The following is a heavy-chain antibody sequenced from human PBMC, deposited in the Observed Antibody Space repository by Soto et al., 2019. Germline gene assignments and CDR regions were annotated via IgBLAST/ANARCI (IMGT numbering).Heavy chain of an antibody. V-gene: IGHV3-33*01. D-gene: IGHD6-19*01. CDR1: GFTFSSYG. CDR2: IWYDGSNK. CDR3: ARDMYSSGWFTHYYYYYGMDV. Sequence: QVQLVESGGGVVQPGRSLRLSCAASGFTFSSYGMHWVRQAPGKGLEWVAVIWYDGSNKYYADSVKGRFTISRDNSKNTLNLTMNSLRAEDTAGYYCARDMYSSGWFTHYYYYYGMDVWGQGTTVTVSS. J-gene: IGHJ6*02.